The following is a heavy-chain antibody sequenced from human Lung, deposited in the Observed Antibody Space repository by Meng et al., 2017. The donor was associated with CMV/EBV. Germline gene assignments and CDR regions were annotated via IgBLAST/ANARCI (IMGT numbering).Heavy chain of an antibody. V-gene: IGHV1-18*01. CDR3: ARDLRLVPSAGQEF. Sequence: ASVKVSCKTSGYTFNSFGISWVRQAPGQGLEWLGWISPYTGNTFYAQNLQGRVTLTTDRSTSTAYMELRSLTSDDTAVYYCARDLRLVPSAGQEFWGQGPLVTVSS. J-gene: IGHJ4*02. CDR1: GYTFNSFG. CDR2: ISPYTGNT. D-gene: IGHD2-2*01.